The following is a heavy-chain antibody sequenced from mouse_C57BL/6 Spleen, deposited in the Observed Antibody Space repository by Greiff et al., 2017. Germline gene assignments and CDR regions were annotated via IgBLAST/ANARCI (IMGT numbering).Heavy chain of an antibody. J-gene: IGHJ2*01. CDR1: GFTFSSYG. V-gene: IGHV5-6*01. CDR2: ISSGGGYT. Sequence: EVQRVESGGDLVKPGGSLKLSCAASGFTFSSYGMSWVRQTPDKRLEWVATISSGGGYTYYPDSVKGRFTISRDTATNTLYLHMSSLKSEDTAMFYSAQRPPGDFCYRGPGTTLSVSS. CDR3: AQRPPGDFCY.